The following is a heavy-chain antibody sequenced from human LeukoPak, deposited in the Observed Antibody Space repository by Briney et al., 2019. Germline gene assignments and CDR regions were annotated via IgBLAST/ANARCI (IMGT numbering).Heavy chain of an antibody. Sequence: GGSLRLSCAASGFTFSNAWMSWVRQAPGKGLEWVGRIQSKTDSGTTDYAAPVKGRFNISRDDSKNTLYLQMNSLKTDDTAVYYCTTELYCGGDCYPGAWGQGTLVTVSS. CDR3: TTELYCGGDCYPGA. V-gene: IGHV3-15*01. J-gene: IGHJ5*02. CDR1: GFTFSNAW. CDR2: IQSKTDSGTT. D-gene: IGHD2-21*02.